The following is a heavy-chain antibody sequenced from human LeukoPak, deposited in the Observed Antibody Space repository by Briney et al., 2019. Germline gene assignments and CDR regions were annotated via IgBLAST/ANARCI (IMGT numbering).Heavy chain of an antibody. CDR2: ISGSGGST. Sequence: GGSLRLSCAASGFTFSSYSMSWVRQAPGKGLEWVSAISGSGGSTYYADSVKGRFTISRDNSKNTLYLQMNSLRAEDTAVYYCAKDFLSSGWYSLVDYWGQGTLVTVSS. J-gene: IGHJ4*02. D-gene: IGHD6-19*01. CDR1: GFTFSSYS. CDR3: AKDFLSSGWYSLVDY. V-gene: IGHV3-23*01.